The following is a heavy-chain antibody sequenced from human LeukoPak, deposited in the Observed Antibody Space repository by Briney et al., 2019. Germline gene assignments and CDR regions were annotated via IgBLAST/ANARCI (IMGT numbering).Heavy chain of an antibody. V-gene: IGHV3-7*01. CDR2: IKQDGSEK. D-gene: IGHD6-13*01. Sequence: PGGSLRLSCAASGFTFSSYWMSWVRQAPGKGLEWVANIKQDGSEKYYVDSVKGRFTISRDNAKNSLYLQMNSLRAEDTAVYYCAREGGGDSSWYKDWYFDLWGRGTLVTVSS. CDR1: GFTFSSYW. J-gene: IGHJ2*01. CDR3: AREGGGDSSWYKDWYFDL.